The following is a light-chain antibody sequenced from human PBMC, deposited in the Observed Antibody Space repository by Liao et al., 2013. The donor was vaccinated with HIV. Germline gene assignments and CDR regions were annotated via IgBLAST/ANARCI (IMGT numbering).Light chain of an antibody. J-gene: IGLJ1*01. V-gene: IGLV3-1*01. CDR2: HDD. Sequence: SYEMTQPPSLSVSPGQTASISCSGHKLGDKDVSWYQQKPGQSPVLVIYHDDRRPSGIPERFSGSNSGNTATLTISGTQPLDEADYYCQVWDISRAVFGTGTKVTVL. CDR3: QVWDISRAV. CDR1: KLGDKD.